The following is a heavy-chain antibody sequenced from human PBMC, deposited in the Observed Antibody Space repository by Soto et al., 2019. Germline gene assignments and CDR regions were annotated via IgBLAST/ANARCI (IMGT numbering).Heavy chain of an antibody. J-gene: IGHJ6*02. D-gene: IGHD3-10*01. CDR2: INSDGGDT. V-gene: IGHV3-74*01. Sequence: EVQLVESGGGLVQPGGSLRLSCAASGFTFTTYWMHWVRQTPGKGLVWVSRINSDGGDTSYADSVKGRFTISRDKAKNTLYLQMISLRAEDTAVYYCASTITMVRGHGMDVWGQGTTVTVSS. CDR1: GFTFTTYW. CDR3: ASTITMVRGHGMDV.